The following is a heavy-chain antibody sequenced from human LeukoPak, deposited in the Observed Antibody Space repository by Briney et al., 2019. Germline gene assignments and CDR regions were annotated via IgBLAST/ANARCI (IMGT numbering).Heavy chain of an antibody. Sequence: SVKVSCKASGGTFSSYAISWVRQAPGQGLEWMGGIIPIFGTANYAQKFQGRVTITADESTSTAYMELSSLRSEDTAVYYCAREGYGGNFPRAFDIWGQGTMVTVSS. CDR1: GGTFSSYA. V-gene: IGHV1-69*13. CDR3: AREGYGGNFPRAFDI. J-gene: IGHJ3*02. CDR2: IIPIFGTA. D-gene: IGHD4-23*01.